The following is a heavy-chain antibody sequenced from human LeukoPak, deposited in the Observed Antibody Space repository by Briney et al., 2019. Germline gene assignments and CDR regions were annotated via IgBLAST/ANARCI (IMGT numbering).Heavy chain of an antibody. Sequence: SETLSLTCTVSGGSISSYYWSWIRQPPGKGLEWIGYIYYSGSTNYNPSLKSRVTISVDTSKNQFSLKLSSVTAADTAVYYCARGTARLGELSLRSPGNFDYWGQGTLVTVSS. D-gene: IGHD3-16*02. CDR2: IYYSGST. CDR3: ARGTARLGELSLRSPGNFDY. CDR1: GGSISSYY. J-gene: IGHJ4*02. V-gene: IGHV4-59*01.